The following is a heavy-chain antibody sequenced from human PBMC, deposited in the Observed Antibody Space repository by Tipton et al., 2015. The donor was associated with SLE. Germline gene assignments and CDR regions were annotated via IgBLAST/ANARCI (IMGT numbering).Heavy chain of an antibody. V-gene: IGHV4-38-2*01. CDR2: IYYSGST. D-gene: IGHD4-17*01. CDR1: GYSISSGYY. J-gene: IGHJ4*02. CDR3: ARGDYASYYFDY. Sequence: TLSLTCAVSGYSISSGYYWGWIRQPPGKGLEWIGSIYYSGSTYYNPSLKSRVTISVDTSKNQFSLKLSSVTAADTAVYYCARGDYASYYFDYWGQGTLVTVSS.